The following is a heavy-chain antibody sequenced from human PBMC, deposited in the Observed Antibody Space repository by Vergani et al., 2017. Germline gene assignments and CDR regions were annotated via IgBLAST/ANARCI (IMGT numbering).Heavy chain of an antibody. V-gene: IGHV3-13*01. D-gene: IGHD6-6*01. Sequence: EVQLVESGGGLVQPGGSLRISCAASGFTFSTYDMHWVRLATGKGLEWVSAMGTVGDTYYPGSVKGRFTISRENAKNSLYLQMNGLRAGDTAVYYCARRDSSSPSLDYWGQGTLVTVSS. J-gene: IGHJ4*02. CDR2: MGTVGDT. CDR1: GFTFSTYD. CDR3: ARRDSSSPSLDY.